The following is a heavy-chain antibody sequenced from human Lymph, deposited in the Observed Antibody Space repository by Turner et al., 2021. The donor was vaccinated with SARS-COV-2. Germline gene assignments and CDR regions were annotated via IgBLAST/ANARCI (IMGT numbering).Heavy chain of an antibody. V-gene: IGHV3-21*01. D-gene: IGHD2-21*02. CDR2: ITFTSSYI. CDR1: GFTFSSYS. CDR3: ARGPPDFPYYFDY. Sequence: EVQLEESGGGLVKPGGSLRRSCAASGFTFSSYSMNWVRQAPGKGLEWVSSITFTSSYIYYADSVKGRFTISRDNAKNSLYLQMNSLRAEDTAVYYCARGPPDFPYYFDYWGQGTLVTVSS. J-gene: IGHJ4*02.